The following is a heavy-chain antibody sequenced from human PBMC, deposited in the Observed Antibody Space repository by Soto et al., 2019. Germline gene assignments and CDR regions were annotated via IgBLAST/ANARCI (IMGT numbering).Heavy chain of an antibody. D-gene: IGHD3-22*01. CDR1: GFTFGDYA. CDR2: IRSKTDGGTT. CDR3: TTEDDYDSSGYGMDV. V-gene: IGHV3-49*03. J-gene: IGHJ6*02. Sequence: GGSLRLSCTASGFTFGDYAMNWFRQAPGKGLEWVGFIRSKTDGGTTDYAAPVKGRFTISRDDSKNTLYLQMNSLKTEDTAVYYCTTEDDYDSSGYGMDVWGQGTTVTVSS.